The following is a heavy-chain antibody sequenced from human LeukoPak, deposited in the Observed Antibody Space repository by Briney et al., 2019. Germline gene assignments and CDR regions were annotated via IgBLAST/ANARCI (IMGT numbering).Heavy chain of an antibody. D-gene: IGHD6-13*01. J-gene: IGHJ4*02. CDR2: IYYKGNT. V-gene: IGHV4-39*07. CDR1: GGSISSRSYF. CDR3: ARDGSSWYYFDY. Sequence: PSETLSLTCTVSGGSISSRSYFWGWIRQPPGKGLEWIGSIYYKGNTYFNPSLKSRVTISEDTSKNQFSLKLNSLTAADTAVYYCARDGSSWYYFDYWGQGTLVTVSS.